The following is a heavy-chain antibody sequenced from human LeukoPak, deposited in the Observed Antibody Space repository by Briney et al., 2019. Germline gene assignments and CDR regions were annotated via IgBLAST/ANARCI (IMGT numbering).Heavy chain of an antibody. CDR1: GGSISSSSYY. Sequence: SETLSLTCTVSGGSISSSSYYWGWIRQPPGKGLEWIWSIYYSGSTYYNPSLKSRVTISVDTSKNQFSLKLSSVTAADTAVYYCARLRDGYNGYYYYMDVWGKGTTVTVSS. J-gene: IGHJ6*03. V-gene: IGHV4-39*01. CDR3: ARLRDGYNGYYYYMDV. D-gene: IGHD5-24*01. CDR2: IYYSGST.